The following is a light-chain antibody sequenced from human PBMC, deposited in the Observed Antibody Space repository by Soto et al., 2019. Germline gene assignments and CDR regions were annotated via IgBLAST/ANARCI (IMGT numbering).Light chain of an antibody. CDR1: SSDVGNYNL. CDR2: EVN. J-gene: IGLJ3*02. Sequence: QSVLTQPASVSGSPGQSITISCTGTSSDVGNYNLVSWFQHHPGKAPKLIIYEVNKRPSGVSNRFSGSKSGNTASLTISGLQAEDEAYYYCSPYAATSTVFGGGTQLTVL. V-gene: IGLV2-23*02. CDR3: SPYAATSTV.